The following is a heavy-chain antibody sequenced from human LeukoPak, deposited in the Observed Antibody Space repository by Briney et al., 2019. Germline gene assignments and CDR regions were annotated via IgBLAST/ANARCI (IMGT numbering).Heavy chain of an antibody. J-gene: IGHJ4*02. D-gene: IGHD5-24*01. Sequence: SETLSLTCTVSGGSISSYYWSWIRQPPGKGLEWIGYIYYSGSTNYNPSLKSRVTISVDTSKNQFSLKLSSVTAADTAVYYCARLPALQSDGFDYWGQGTLVTVSS. V-gene: IGHV4-59*01. CDR1: GGSISSYY. CDR2: IYYSGST. CDR3: ARLPALQSDGFDY.